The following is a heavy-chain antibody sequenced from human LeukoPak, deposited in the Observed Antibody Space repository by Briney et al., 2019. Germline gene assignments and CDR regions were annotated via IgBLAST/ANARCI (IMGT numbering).Heavy chain of an antibody. CDR3: ARERRQYSGYSGHDY. CDR2: IYYSGST. CDR1: GGSISSSSYY. J-gene: IGHJ4*02. V-gene: IGHV4-39*07. Sequence: SETLSLTCTVSGGSISSSSYYWGWIRQPPGKGLEWIGSIYYSGSTYYNPSLKSRVTISVDTSKNQFSLKLSSVTAADTAVYFCARERRQYSGYSGHDYWGQGTLVNVSS. D-gene: IGHD5-12*01.